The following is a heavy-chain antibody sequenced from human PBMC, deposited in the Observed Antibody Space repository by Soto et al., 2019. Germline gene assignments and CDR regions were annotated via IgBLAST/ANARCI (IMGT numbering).Heavy chain of an antibody. V-gene: IGHV1-8*01. CDR1: GYTFTSYE. CDR3: ARLYYFGSGSYAVKYCYSGLDV. J-gene: IGHJ6*02. CDR2: MNPKNGYT. Sequence: QVQLVQSGAEVKKPGASVKVSCKASGYTFTSYEIIWVRQATGQGLEWMGWMNPKNGYTDYAHKFQGRVTMTRSTSISTAYMELSSLRSEDTAVYYCARLYYFGSGSYAVKYCYSGLDVWGQGTTVTVSS. D-gene: IGHD3-10*01.